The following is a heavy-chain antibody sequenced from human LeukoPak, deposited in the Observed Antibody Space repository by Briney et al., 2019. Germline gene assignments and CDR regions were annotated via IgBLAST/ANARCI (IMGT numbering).Heavy chain of an antibody. CDR1: GGSISSHY. Sequence: SETLSLTCTVSGGSISSHYWSWIRQPPGKGLEWIGYIYYSGSTNYNPSLKSRVTMSVDTSKNQFSLKLSSVTAADTAVYYCARVITDIVVVPAATDYYYYYMDVWGKETMVTVSS. D-gene: IGHD2-2*01. J-gene: IGHJ6*03. CDR2: IYYSGST. V-gene: IGHV4-59*11. CDR3: ARVITDIVVVPAATDYYYYYMDV.